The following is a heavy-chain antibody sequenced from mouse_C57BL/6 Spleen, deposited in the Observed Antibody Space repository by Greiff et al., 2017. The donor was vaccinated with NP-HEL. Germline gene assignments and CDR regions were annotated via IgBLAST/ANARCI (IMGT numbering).Heavy chain of an antibody. J-gene: IGHJ1*03. CDR3: ARSDTTVVAPGYFDV. D-gene: IGHD1-1*01. CDR1: GYAFSSYW. Sequence: QVQLQQSGAELVKPGASVKISCKASGYAFSSYWMNWVKQRPGKGLEWIGQIYPGDGDTNYNGKFKGKATLTADKSSSTAYMQLSSLTSEDSAVYFCARSDTTVVAPGYFDVWGTGTTVTVSS. CDR2: IYPGDGDT. V-gene: IGHV1-80*01.